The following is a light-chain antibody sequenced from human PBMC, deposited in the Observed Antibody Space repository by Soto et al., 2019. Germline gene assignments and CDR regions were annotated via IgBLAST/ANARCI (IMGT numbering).Light chain of an antibody. V-gene: IGKV3-20*01. J-gene: IGKJ4*01. CDR1: QSVSNNY. CDR3: QQYNDWPPVT. CDR2: GAS. Sequence: EVVLTQSPGTLSLRPGERAALSFGASQSVSNNYLAWYQQKPGQAPRRLIYGASSRATGIPDRFSGSGSGTDFTLTISSLQSEDFAVYYCQQYNDWPPVTFGGGTKVDIK.